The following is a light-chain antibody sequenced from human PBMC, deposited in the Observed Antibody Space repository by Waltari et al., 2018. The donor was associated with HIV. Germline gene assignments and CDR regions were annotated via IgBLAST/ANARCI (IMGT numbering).Light chain of an antibody. CDR1: SSDVGSYNL. Sequence: QSALTQPASVSGSPGPSITISCTGTSSDVGSYNLVSWYTQHPGKAPKLLVDGVSKRPYGVSYRFSGSKSGNTASLTLSGLQAEDEADYYCCSYAGSSFVVFGGGTKLTVL. CDR2: GVS. J-gene: IGLJ2*01. CDR3: CSYAGSSFVV. V-gene: IGLV2-23*02.